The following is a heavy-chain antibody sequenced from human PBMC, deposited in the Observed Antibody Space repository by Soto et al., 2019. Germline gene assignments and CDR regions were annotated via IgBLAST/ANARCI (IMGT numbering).Heavy chain of an antibody. D-gene: IGHD4-17*01. Sequence: ASVKVSCKASGYTFTSYAMHWVRHAPGQRLEWMGWINAGNGNTKYSQKFQGRVTITRDTSASTAYMELSSLRSEDTAVYYCASSTVTTTLFDYWGQGTLVTVSS. CDR1: GYTFTSYA. CDR2: INAGNGNT. J-gene: IGHJ4*02. V-gene: IGHV1-3*01. CDR3: ASSTVTTTLFDY.